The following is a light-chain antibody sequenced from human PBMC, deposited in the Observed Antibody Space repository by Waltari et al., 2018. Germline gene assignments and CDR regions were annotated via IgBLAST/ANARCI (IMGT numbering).Light chain of an antibody. Sequence: EIVLTQSPGTMAFSPGERATLSGRASESIGRTFASYQQKPGQPPRLLVYDASSRATGSPGRFSGSGSGTDFSLTISRLEPEDFAVYYCQKYGTRPATFGQGTKVEIK. CDR1: ESIGRTF. CDR2: DAS. V-gene: IGKV3-20*01. J-gene: IGKJ1*01. CDR3: QKYGTRPAT.